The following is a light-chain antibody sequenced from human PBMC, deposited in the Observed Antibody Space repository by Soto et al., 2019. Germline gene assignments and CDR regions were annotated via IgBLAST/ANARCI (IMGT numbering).Light chain of an antibody. Sequence: QSALTQPASVSGSPGQSITISCTGTSSDVGGYNYVSWYQQHPGKAPKLMIYDVSNRPSGVSNRFSASKSGNTASLTISGXXAEDXXDYYCSSYTSSSTVVFGGGTKLTVL. J-gene: IGLJ2*01. CDR3: SSYTSSSTVV. CDR2: DVS. CDR1: SSDVGGYNY. V-gene: IGLV2-14*03.